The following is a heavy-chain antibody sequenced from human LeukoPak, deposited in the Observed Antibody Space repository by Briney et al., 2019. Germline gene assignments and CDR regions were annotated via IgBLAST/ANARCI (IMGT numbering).Heavy chain of an antibody. V-gene: IGHV1-69*05. CDR3: ARSRSPGDFDY. J-gene: IGHJ4*02. D-gene: IGHD1-26*01. CDR1: GGTFSSYA. Sequence: SVNVSFKGSGGTFSSYAISWVRQAPGQRPEWMGGIIPIFGTANYAQKFQGRVAITTDESTSTAYMELSSLRSEDTAVHFCARSRSPGDFDYWGQGTLVTVAS. CDR2: IIPIFGTA.